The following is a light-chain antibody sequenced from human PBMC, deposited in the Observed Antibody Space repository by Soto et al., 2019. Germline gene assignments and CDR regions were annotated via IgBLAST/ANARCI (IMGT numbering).Light chain of an antibody. V-gene: IGKV2-28*01. CDR1: HSLLHSNGYNY. J-gene: IGKJ1*01. CDR3: MQALHTPPA. Sequence: DIVMTQSPLSLPVTPGEPASISCRSSHSLLHSNGYNYLDWYLQKPGQSPQLLIYLGSNRASGVPDRFSGSGAGTDFTLKISRVEAEDVGVYYCMQALHTPPAFGQGTKVEIK. CDR2: LGS.